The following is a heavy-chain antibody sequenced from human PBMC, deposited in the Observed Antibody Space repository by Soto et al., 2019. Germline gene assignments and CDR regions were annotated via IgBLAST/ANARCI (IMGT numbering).Heavy chain of an antibody. V-gene: IGHV1-69*02. Sequence: QVQLVQSGAEVKKPGSSVKVSCKASEGTFSTYTITWVRQAPGQGLEWMGRIIPFSGIINYAQKFQGRVTITADKFTGTAYMELTRLRSDATAVYYCAGYPDSHYNDSHASSYPWGQGTLVTVS. CDR3: AGYPDSHYNDSHASSYP. D-gene: IGHD3-22*01. CDR2: IIPFSGII. J-gene: IGHJ4*02. CDR1: EGTFSTYT.